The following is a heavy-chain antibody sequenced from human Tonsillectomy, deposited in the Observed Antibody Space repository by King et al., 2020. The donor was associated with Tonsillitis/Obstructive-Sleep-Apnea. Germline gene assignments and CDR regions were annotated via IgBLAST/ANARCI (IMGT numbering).Heavy chain of an antibody. Sequence: QLVESGGGLVQPGGSLRLSCAASGFTFSSYWMHWVRQAPGKGLVWVSRINTDGSSTSYADSVKGRFTISRDNAKNTLYLQMNSLRAEDTAVYYCARDSGPIYYYDSSGYFDYWGQGTLVTVSS. D-gene: IGHD3-22*01. V-gene: IGHV3-74*01. CDR1: GFTFSSYW. CDR2: INTDGSST. J-gene: IGHJ4*02. CDR3: ARDSGPIYYYDSSGYFDY.